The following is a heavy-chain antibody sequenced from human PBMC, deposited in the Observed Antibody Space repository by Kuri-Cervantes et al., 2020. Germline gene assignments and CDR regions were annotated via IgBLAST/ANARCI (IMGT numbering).Heavy chain of an antibody. Sequence: GKSLKTSCAASGFTFSSYWMHWVRQAPGKGLVWVSRINSDGRSTSYADSVKGRFTISRDNAKNTLYLQMNSLRAEDTAVYYCARSHCSSTSCYKIYYYYGMDVWGQGTTVTVSS. CDR2: INSDGRST. CDR1: GFTFSSYW. V-gene: IGHV3-74*01. D-gene: IGHD2-2*02. CDR3: ARSHCSSTSCYKIYYYYGMDV. J-gene: IGHJ6*02.